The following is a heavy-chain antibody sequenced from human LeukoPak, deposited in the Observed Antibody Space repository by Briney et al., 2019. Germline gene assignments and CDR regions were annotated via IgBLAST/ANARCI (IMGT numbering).Heavy chain of an antibody. CDR3: ARALRYDSSGPTDAFDI. CDR1: GFTFSSYD. J-gene: IGHJ3*02. CDR2: IGTAGDT. V-gene: IGHV3-13*01. Sequence: GSLRLSCAASGFTFSSYDMHWVGQGTGKGLEWVSGIGTAGDTYYPDSAKGRFTISRENAKNSLYLQMNSLRAGDTAVYYCARALRYDSSGPTDAFDIWGQGTMVTISS. D-gene: IGHD3-22*01.